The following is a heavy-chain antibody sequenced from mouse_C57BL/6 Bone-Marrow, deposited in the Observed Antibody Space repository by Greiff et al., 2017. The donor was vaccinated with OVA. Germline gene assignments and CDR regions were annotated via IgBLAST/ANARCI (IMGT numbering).Heavy chain of an antibody. Sequence: EVQLVESGGGLVKPGGSLKLSCAASGFTFSSYAMSWVRQTPEKRLEWVATISDGGSYTYYPDNVKGRFTISRDNAKNNLYLQMSHLKSEDTAMYYCARDEKSSYFFDYWGQGTTLTVSS. CDR3: ARDEKSSYFFDY. V-gene: IGHV5-4*01. CDR1: GFTFSSYA. J-gene: IGHJ2*01. D-gene: IGHD1-1*01. CDR2: ISDGGSYT.